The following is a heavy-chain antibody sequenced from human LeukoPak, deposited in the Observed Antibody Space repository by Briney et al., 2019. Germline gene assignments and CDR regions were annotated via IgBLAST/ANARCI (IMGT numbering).Heavy chain of an antibody. CDR2: ITPNSDGT. D-gene: IGHD7-27*01. J-gene: IGHJ4*02. CDR3: ARSPMGLGFFDY. CDR1: GYTVTGYY. Sequence: ASVKVSCKTSGYTVTGYYIHWVRQAPGQGLEWMGWITPNSDGTDYAQKFQGRVTMTRDTSITTTYMELSSLRSDARAVYCFARSPMGLGFFDYWGQGTLVTVSS. V-gene: IGHV1-2*02.